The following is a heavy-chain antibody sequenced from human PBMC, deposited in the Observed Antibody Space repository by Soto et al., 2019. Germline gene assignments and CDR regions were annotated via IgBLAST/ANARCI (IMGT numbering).Heavy chain of an antibody. CDR3: ARAPAGTSNFDY. CDR2: SRNKANHYTT. J-gene: IGHJ4*02. CDR1: GFTFSDHY. D-gene: IGHD6-13*01. V-gene: IGHV3-72*01. Sequence: GGSLRLSCAASGFTFSDHYMDWVRQAPGKGLEWVGRSRNKANHYTTQYAASVKGRFTISRDDSKNSLYLQMNSLKTEDTAVYYCARAPAGTSNFDYWGQGTLVTVSS.